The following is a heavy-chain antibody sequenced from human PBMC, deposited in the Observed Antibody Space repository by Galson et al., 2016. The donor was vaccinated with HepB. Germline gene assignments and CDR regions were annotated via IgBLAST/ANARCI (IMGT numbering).Heavy chain of an antibody. CDR3: ARQYSSSWMGVWFDP. D-gene: IGHD6-13*01. J-gene: IGHJ5*02. V-gene: IGHV5-10-1*01. Sequence: QSGAEVKKPGESLRISCKGSGYSFTSYWISWVRQMPGKGLEWMGRIDPSDSYTNYSPSFQGHVTISADKSISTAYLQWSSLKASDTAMYYCARQYSSSWMGVWFDPWGQGTLVTVSS. CDR1: GYSFTSYW. CDR2: IDPSDSYT.